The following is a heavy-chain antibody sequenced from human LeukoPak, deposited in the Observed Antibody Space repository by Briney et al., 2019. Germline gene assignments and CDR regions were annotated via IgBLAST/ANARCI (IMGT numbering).Heavy chain of an antibody. CDR3: ARGGDSSGYYCPIDY. D-gene: IGHD3-22*01. Sequence: GASVTVSCMASGYTFTGYYMHWVRQAPGQGLEWMGWINPNSGGTNYAQKFQGWVTMTRDTSISTAYMELSRLRSDDTAVYYCARGGDSSGYYCPIDYWGQGTLVTVSS. CDR1: GYTFTGYY. J-gene: IGHJ4*02. V-gene: IGHV1-2*04. CDR2: INPNSGGT.